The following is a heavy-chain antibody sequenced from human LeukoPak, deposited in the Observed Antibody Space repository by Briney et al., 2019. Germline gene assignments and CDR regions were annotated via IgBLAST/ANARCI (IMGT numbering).Heavy chain of an antibody. Sequence: GGSLRLSCAASGFTFSSYAMHWVRQAPGKGLEWEAVISYDGSNKYYADSVKGRFTISRDNSKNTLYLQMNSLRAEDTAVYYCARDRYHGSGRSQTYYYGMDVWGQGTTVTVSS. CDR1: GFTFSSYA. CDR3: ARDRYHGSGRSQTYYYGMDV. CDR2: ISYDGSNK. D-gene: IGHD3-10*01. V-gene: IGHV3-30*04. J-gene: IGHJ6*02.